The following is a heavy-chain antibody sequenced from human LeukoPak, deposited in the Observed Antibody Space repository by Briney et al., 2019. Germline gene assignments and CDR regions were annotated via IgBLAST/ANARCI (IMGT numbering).Heavy chain of an antibody. CDR2: IIPIFGTA. D-gene: IGHD3-22*01. J-gene: IGHJ3*02. CDR3: ARASYSSGYYHDAFDI. V-gene: IGHV1-69*05. CDR1: GGTFSSYA. Sequence: SVKVSCKASGGTFSSYAISWVRQAPGQRLEWMGGIIPIFGTANYAQKFQGRVTITTDESTSTAYMELSSLRSEDTAVYYCARASYSSGYYHDAFDIWGQGTMVTVSS.